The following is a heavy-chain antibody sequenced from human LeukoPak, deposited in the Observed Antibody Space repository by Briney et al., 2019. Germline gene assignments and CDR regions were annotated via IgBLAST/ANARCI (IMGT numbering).Heavy chain of an antibody. V-gene: IGHV4-59*01. CDR3: ARGAKLTRWFDP. CDR2: IYYSGST. D-gene: IGHD1-14*01. J-gene: IGHJ5*02. Sequence: SSETLSLTYTVSGGSISSYYWSWIRQPPGKGLEWIGYIYYSGSTNYNPSLKSRVTISVDTSKNQFSLKLSSVTAADTAVYYCARGAKLTRWFDPWGQGTLVTVSS. CDR1: GGSISSYY.